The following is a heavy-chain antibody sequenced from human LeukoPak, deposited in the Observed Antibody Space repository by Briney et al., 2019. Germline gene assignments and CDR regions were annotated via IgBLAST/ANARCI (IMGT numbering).Heavy chain of an antibody. D-gene: IGHD1-14*01. CDR1: GASISGNY. CDR2: ISHIGST. Sequence: SETLSLTCTVSGASISGNYLTWIRQPPGKGLEWIEYISHIGSTNYNPSLKSRVTISVDTSKNQFSLKLTSVTAADTAFYYCARDRISINALDMWGQGTMVTVSS. V-gene: IGHV4-59*01. CDR3: ARDRISINALDM. J-gene: IGHJ3*02.